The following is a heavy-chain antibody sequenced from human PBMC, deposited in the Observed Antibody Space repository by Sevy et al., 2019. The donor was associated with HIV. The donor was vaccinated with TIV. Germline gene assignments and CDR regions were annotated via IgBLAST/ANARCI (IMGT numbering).Heavy chain of an antibody. CDR1: GDSVSSNSAA. CDR2: TYYRSKWNS. V-gene: IGHV6-1*01. Sequence: SQTLSLTCAISGDSVSSNSAAWTWIRQSPSRGLEWLGRTYYRSKWNSDYADSVKRRLTITPDTSKNQISLQLRSVTPEDTAMYYCVGYRRGYYWYFDLWGRGTLVTVSS. D-gene: IGHD5-12*01. J-gene: IGHJ2*01. CDR3: VGYRRGYYWYFDL.